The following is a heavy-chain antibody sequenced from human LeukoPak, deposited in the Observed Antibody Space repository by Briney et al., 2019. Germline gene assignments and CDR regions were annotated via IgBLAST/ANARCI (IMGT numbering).Heavy chain of an antibody. V-gene: IGHV3-30*03. J-gene: IGHJ4*02. CDR2: ISPDGSGK. Sequence: GGSLRLSCVISGFTFSMYGMHWVRQAPGKGLEWVAVISPDGSGKNYVDSVEGRFTISRDNSKNTLYVQMNSLRPEDTAVYYCARVEGERSFDWLFGYFDFWGQGTLVTVSS. D-gene: IGHD3-9*01. CDR3: ARVEGERSFDWLFGYFDF. CDR1: GFTFSMYG.